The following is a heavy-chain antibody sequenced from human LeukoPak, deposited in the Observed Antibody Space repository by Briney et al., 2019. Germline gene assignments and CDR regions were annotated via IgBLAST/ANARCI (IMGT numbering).Heavy chain of an antibody. D-gene: IGHD3-9*01. CDR2: MNPNSGNT. J-gene: IGHJ4*02. V-gene: IGHV1-8*01. Sequence: ASVKVSCKASGYTFTSYDINWVRQAPGQGLEWMGWMNPNSGNTGYAQKFQGRVTMTRNTSISTAYMELSSLRSEDTAVYYCARVRSLRYFDWPYDYWGQGTLVTVSS. CDR3: ARVRSLRYFDWPYDY. CDR1: GYTFTSYD.